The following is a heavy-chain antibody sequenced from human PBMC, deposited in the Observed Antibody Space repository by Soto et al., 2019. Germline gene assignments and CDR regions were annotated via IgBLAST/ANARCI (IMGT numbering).Heavy chain of an antibody. J-gene: IGHJ4*02. CDR3: VTHSSGWYFDY. V-gene: IGHV3-64D*06. D-gene: IGHD6-19*01. CDR1: GFTFSIYA. Sequence: GGSLRLSCSASGFTFSIYAMHWVRQAPGKGLEYVSSISTNGGSTDYADSVRGRFTIPRDNSKNTLYLQMSSLRTEDTAVFYCVTHSSGWYFDYWGPGTLVTVSS. CDR2: ISTNGGST.